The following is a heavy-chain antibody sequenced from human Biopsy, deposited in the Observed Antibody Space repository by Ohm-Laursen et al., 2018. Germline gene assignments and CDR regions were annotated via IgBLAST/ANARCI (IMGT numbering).Heavy chain of an antibody. CDR1: GFTFTDYW. Sequence: SLRLSCAASGFTFTDYWMIWVRRAPGKGLEWVANIKQDGSEKNYVDSVKGRFTITRDNAKNSLYLQMNSLRVEDTAVYYCARPKSRRALDVWDQGTMVTVSS. D-gene: IGHD2-2*01. V-gene: IGHV3-7*01. J-gene: IGHJ3*01. CDR2: IKQDGSEK. CDR3: ARPKSRRALDV.